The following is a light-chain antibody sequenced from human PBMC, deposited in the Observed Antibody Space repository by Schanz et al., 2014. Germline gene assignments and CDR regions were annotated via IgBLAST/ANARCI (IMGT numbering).Light chain of an antibody. J-gene: IGLJ3*02. CDR3: CSYAGSPWL. CDR1: SSDVGDYNY. V-gene: IGLV2-14*01. Sequence: QSALTQPASVSGSPGQSITISCTGTSSDVGDYNYVSWYQQHPGKAPKLMIYDVSIRPSGVSNRFSGSKSGNTASLTVSGLQAEDEANYYCCSYAGSPWLFGGGTKLTVL. CDR2: DVS.